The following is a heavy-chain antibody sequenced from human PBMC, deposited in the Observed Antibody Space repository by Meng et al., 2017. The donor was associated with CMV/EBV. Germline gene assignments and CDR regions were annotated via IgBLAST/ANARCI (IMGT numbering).Heavy chain of an antibody. V-gene: IGHV1-69*10. Sequence: SVKVSCKASGGTFSSYAISWVRQAPGQGLEWMGGIIPILGIANYAQKFQGRVTITADKSTSTAYMELSSLRSEDTAVYYCAREPSNCSSTSCYLREIDYWGQGTLVTVSS. CDR3: AREPSNCSSTSCYLREIDY. D-gene: IGHD2-2*01. CDR2: IIPILGIA. CDR1: GGTFSSYA. J-gene: IGHJ4*02.